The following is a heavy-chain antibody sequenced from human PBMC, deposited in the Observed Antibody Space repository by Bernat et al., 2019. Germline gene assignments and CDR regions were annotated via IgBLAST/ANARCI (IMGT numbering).Heavy chain of an antibody. CDR3: ARDYCGGDCYPGNSLDY. V-gene: IGHV3-30-3*01. Sequence: QVQLVESGGGVVQPGRSLRLSCAASGFTFSSYAMHWVRQAPGKGLEWVAVISYDGSNKYYADSVKGRFTISRDNSKNTLYLQMNSLRAEDTAVYYCARDYCGGDCYPGNSLDYWGQGTLFTVSS. CDR2: ISYDGSNK. J-gene: IGHJ4*02. CDR1: GFTFSSYA. D-gene: IGHD2-21*02.